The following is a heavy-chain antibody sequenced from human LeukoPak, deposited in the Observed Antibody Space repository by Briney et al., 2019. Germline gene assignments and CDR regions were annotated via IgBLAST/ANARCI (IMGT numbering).Heavy chain of an antibody. Sequence: PSETLSLTCAVYGGSFSGYYWSWIRQPPGKGLEWIGEINNSGSTNYNPSLKGRVTISVDTSKNQFSLKLSSVTAADTAVYYCARAYYYYYMDVWGKGTTVTVSS. J-gene: IGHJ6*03. V-gene: IGHV4-34*01. CDR2: INNSGST. CDR3: ARAYYYYYMDV. CDR1: GGSFSGYY.